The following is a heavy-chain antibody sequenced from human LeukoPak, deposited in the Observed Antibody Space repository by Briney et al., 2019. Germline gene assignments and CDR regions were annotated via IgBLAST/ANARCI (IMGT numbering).Heavy chain of an antibody. D-gene: IGHD6-13*01. CDR3: ARDEHIAAARPAFDY. V-gene: IGHV4-4*07. J-gene: IGHJ4*02. CDR1: GGSFSSCY. Sequence: PSDTLSLICTVCGGSFSSCYWSWIPQPAGKGLEDIVRIYTSWSTNYNPSLKGRVTMSVHTSKNQFSLKLSSVTAADTAVYYCARDEHIAAARPAFDYWGQGTLVTVSS. CDR2: IYTSWST.